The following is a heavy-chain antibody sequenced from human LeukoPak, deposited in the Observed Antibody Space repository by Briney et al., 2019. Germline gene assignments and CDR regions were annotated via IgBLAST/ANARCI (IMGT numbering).Heavy chain of an antibody. CDR2: IKGDGIST. CDR3: AKDHYWSIDY. J-gene: IGHJ4*02. CDR1: GFTFNHHW. Sequence: GGSLRLSCAASGFTFNHHWMHWVRHAPGQGLVWVSRIKGDGISTNYADSVKGRFTISRDIAKNTLYLQMNSLRAEDTGVYYCAKDHYWSIDYWGRGTLVTVSS. V-gene: IGHV3-74*01. D-gene: IGHD3-3*01.